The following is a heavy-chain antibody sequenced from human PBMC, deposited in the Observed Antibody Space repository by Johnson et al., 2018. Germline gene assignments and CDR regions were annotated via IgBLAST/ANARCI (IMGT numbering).Heavy chain of an antibody. J-gene: IGHJ1*01. D-gene: IGHD1-26*01. V-gene: IGHV3-7*01. Sequence: EVQLLESGGGLVPPGGSLRLSCAASGFTFSNYWMFWVRQAPVKGLEWVATIKKDGSEKLYVDSVKGRFTMSRDNAKNSLYLQMNSLRDEDTAVYYRVGGVGWILQHWGQGTLVSVSS. CDR3: VGGVGWILQH. CDR1: GFTFSNYW. CDR2: IKKDGSEK.